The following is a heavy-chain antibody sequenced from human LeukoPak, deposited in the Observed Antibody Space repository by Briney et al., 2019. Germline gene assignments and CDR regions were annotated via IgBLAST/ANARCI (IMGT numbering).Heavy chain of an antibody. CDR2: IYYSGST. V-gene: IGHV4-59*08. D-gene: IGHD3-22*01. CDR1: GGSISSYY. J-gene: IGHJ4*02. Sequence: SETLSLTCTVSGGSISSYYWSWIRQPPGKGLEWIGYIYYSGSTNYNSSLKSRVTISVDTSKNQFSLKLGSVTAADTAVYYCASSVYYDSSGYYYRSGGFDYWGQGTLVTVSS. CDR3: ASSVYYDSSGYYYRSGGFDY.